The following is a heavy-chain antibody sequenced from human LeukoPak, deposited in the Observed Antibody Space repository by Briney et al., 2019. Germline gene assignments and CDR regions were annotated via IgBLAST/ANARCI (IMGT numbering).Heavy chain of an antibody. D-gene: IGHD6-19*01. CDR3: AKAPHSSGCCQINWFDP. Sequence: PGGSLRLSCAASGFTFSSYAMSWVRQAPGKGLEWVSAVSGSGGSTYYADSVKGRFTISRDNSKNTLYLQMNSLRAEDTAVYYCAKAPHSSGCCQINWFDPWGQGTLVTVSS. CDR1: GFTFSSYA. J-gene: IGHJ5*02. V-gene: IGHV3-23*01. CDR2: VSGSGGST.